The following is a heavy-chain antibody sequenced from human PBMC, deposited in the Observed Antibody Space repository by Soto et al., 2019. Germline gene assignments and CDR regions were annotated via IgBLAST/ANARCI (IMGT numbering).Heavy chain of an antibody. V-gene: IGHV4-34*01. CDR1: GGTFSGYY. CDR3: TRGLPSHFGYDS. J-gene: IGHJ4*02. Sequence: SETLSLTCAVYGGTFSGYYWTWIRQPPGTGLEWIGEINHSGSTNYNPSLKSRVTISVDASKKQVSLRLTSATAADTAVYYCTRGLPSHFGYDSWGQGTLVTRLL. CDR2: INHSGST. D-gene: IGHD3-10*01.